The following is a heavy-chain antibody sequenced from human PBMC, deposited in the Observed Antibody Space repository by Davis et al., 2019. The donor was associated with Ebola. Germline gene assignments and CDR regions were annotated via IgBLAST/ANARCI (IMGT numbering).Heavy chain of an antibody. Sequence: PGGSLRLSCAASGFTFSSYAMHWVRQAPGKGLEWVAVISYDGSNKYYADSVKGRFTISGDNSKNTLYLQMNSLRAEDTAVYYCARGWQQYDYWGQGTLVTVSS. J-gene: IGHJ4*02. CDR2: ISYDGSNK. CDR3: ARGWQQYDY. D-gene: IGHD6-13*01. CDR1: GFTFSSYA. V-gene: IGHV3-30-3*01.